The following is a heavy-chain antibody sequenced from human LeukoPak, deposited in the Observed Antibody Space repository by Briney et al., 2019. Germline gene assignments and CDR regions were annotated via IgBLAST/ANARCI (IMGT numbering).Heavy chain of an antibody. D-gene: IGHD5-18*01. J-gene: IGHJ4*02. CDR1: GGSISSSSYY. Sequence: SETLSLTCTVSGGSISSSSYYWGWIRQPPGKGLEWIGSIYYSGSTYYNPSLKSRVTISVDTSKNQFSLKLSSVTATDTAVYYCARYGQTAMVDYWGQGTLVTVSS. CDR3: ARYGQTAMVDY. CDR2: IYYSGST. V-gene: IGHV4-39*01.